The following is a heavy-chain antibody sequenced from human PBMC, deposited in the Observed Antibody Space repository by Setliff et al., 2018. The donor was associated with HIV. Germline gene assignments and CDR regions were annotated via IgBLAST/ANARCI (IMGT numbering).Heavy chain of an antibody. D-gene: IGHD7-27*01. Sequence: GGSLRLSCAASGFGFSGYFMSWIRQTPRKGLEWISYIGYSGTPIYYADSVKGRFIISRDNAENSLYLEMNNLRGEDTAVYYCARHWGNSFDIWGQGTLVTVSS. CDR1: GFGFSGYF. J-gene: IGHJ4*02. CDR2: IGYSGTPI. CDR3: ARHWGNSFDI. V-gene: IGHV3-11*04.